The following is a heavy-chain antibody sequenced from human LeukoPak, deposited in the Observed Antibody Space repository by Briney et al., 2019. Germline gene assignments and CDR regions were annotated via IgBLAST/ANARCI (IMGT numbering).Heavy chain of an antibody. CDR2: VSTDGIGT. Sequence: GGSLGLSYVASDFGSHHMHWVRQAPGKGLVWVSRVSTDGIGTAYADSVKGRFTISRDNAKNTVYLQMNSLRAEDTAVYYCARGGYSSGLDYWGQGTLVTVSS. CDR1: DFGSHH. CDR3: ARGGYSSGLDY. J-gene: IGHJ4*02. V-gene: IGHV3-74*01. D-gene: IGHD6-19*01.